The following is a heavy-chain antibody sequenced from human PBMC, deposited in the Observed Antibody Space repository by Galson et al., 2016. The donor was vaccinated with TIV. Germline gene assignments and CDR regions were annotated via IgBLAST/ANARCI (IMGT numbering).Heavy chain of an antibody. CDR3: ARSYDSSGNRGRFDH. D-gene: IGHD3-22*01. V-gene: IGHV3-53*01. CDR2: VYSDGST. Sequence: SLRLSCAASGLTVSTNYMSWVRQAPGKGLEWVSIVYSDGSTYYADSVKGRFTMSRDNTKNTVYLQLDSLRAEDTAGYYCARSYDSSGNRGRFDHWGQGTLVTVSS. J-gene: IGHJ4*02. CDR1: GLTVSTNY.